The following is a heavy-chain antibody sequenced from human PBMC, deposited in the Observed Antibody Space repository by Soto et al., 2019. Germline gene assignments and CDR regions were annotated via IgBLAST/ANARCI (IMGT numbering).Heavy chain of an antibody. D-gene: IGHD6-19*01. CDR3: ARQTAVAGMTWFPRVVATTHFDP. CDR1: GVSISSGDYY. J-gene: IGHJ5*02. Sequence: SETLSLTCTVSGVSISSGDYYWSWIRQTPGKGLEWIGYIYYSENTYYNPSLKSRVAISGDTSKNQFSLRLSSVTAADTAVYYCARQTAVAGMTWFPRVVATTHFDPWGQGTQVTVSS. V-gene: IGHV4-30-4*01. CDR2: IYYSENT.